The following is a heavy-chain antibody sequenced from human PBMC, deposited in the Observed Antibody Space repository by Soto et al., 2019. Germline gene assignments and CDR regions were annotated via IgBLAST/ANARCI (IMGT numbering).Heavy chain of an antibody. CDR3: ASPSPSSGYTEWSY. Sequence: PGESLKISCKGSAYSFTTYWIAWVRQMPGKGLEWMGIIYPGDSDTRYSPSFQGQVTISADKSISTAYLQWSSLEASDTAMYYCASPSPSSGYTEWSYWGQGTLVTVSS. D-gene: IGHD3-22*01. CDR1: AYSFTTYW. CDR2: IYPGDSDT. V-gene: IGHV5-51*01. J-gene: IGHJ4*02.